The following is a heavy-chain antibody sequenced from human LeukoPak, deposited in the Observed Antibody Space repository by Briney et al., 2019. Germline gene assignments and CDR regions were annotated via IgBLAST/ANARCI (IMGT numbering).Heavy chain of an antibody. CDR1: GFTFSSYS. D-gene: IGHD6-6*01. CDR3: ARDEYASSPGYFDY. V-gene: IGHV3-21*01. J-gene: IGHJ4*02. Sequence: PGGSLRLSCAASGFTFSSYSMNWVRQAPGKGLEWVSCISSSGSYIYYADSVKGRFTISRDNAKKSLYLQMNSLRAEDTAVYYCARDEYASSPGYFDYWGQGTLVTVSS. CDR2: ISSSGSYI.